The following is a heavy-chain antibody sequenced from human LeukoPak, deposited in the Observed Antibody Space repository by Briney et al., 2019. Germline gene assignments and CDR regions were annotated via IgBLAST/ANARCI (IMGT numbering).Heavy chain of an antibody. CDR1: GFTFSSYS. V-gene: IGHV3-21*01. CDR3: ARPKGCSDSDFDY. CDR2: ISSSSSYI. J-gene: IGHJ4*02. Sequence: GGSLRLSCAASGFTFSSYSMNWVRQAPGKGLEWVSSISSSSSYIYYADSVKGRFTISRDNAKNSLYLQMNSLRAEDTAVYYCARPKGCSDSDFDYWGQGTLVTVSS. D-gene: IGHD2-8*01.